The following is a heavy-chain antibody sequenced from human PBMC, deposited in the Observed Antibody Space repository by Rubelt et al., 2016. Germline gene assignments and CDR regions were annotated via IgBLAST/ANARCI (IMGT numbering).Heavy chain of an antibody. V-gene: IGHV3-48*03. Sequence: GKGLEWLSYITDGSRAIYYADSVKGRFTISRDNAKSSLYLQMNNLRAEDTAVYYCAREMAGRGAFDIWGQGTMVTVSS. J-gene: IGHJ3*02. CDR2: ITDGSRAI. CDR3: AREMAGRGAFDI. D-gene: IGHD3-10*01.